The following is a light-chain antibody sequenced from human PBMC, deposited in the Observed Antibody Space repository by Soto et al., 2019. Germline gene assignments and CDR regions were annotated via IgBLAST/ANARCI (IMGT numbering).Light chain of an antibody. CDR1: QGISND. J-gene: IGKJ4*01. CDR2: AAS. V-gene: IGKV1-17*01. Sequence: DIQMTQSPSSLSSSVGDRVTITCRASQGISNDLGWYQQKPGKGPTRLIYAASNLSSGVPSRFSGSGSGTEFTLTSSSLQPEDCATYFCLQHNTYPRTFGGGTMVEV. CDR3: LQHNTYPRT.